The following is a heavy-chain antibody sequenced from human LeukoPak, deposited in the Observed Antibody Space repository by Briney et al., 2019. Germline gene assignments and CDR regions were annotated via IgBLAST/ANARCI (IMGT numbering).Heavy chain of an antibody. CDR1: GYTLTEFA. Sequence: ASVKVSCKVSGYTLTEFAMHLGRQAPGKGLEWMGGFYLEDGETIYVQKLQGRVNMNEDTSTDTAYMELRSLRSEDTAVYYCATQYSSGWPRGSYYYYGMDVWGQGTTVSVSS. CDR2: FYLEDGET. CDR3: ATQYSSGWPRGSYYYYGMDV. V-gene: IGHV1-24*01. D-gene: IGHD6-19*01. J-gene: IGHJ6*01.